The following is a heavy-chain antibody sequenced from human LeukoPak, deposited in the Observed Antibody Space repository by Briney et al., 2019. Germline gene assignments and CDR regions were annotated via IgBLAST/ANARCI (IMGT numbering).Heavy chain of an antibody. CDR3: AHRLRDRIPYCSSTSCYAFDI. CDR2: IYWNDDK. CDR1: GFSLSTSGVG. D-gene: IGHD2-2*01. Sequence: SGPTLVKPTQTLTLTCTFSGFSLSTSGVGVGWIRQPPGKALEWLALIYWNDDKRYSPSLKSRLTITKDTSKNQVVLTMTYMDPVDTATYYCAHRLRDRIPYCSSTSCYAFDIWGQGTMVTVSS. J-gene: IGHJ3*02. V-gene: IGHV2-5*01.